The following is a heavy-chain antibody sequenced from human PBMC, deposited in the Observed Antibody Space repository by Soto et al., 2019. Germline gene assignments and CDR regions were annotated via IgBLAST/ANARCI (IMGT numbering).Heavy chain of an antibody. D-gene: IGHD6-13*01. V-gene: IGHV3-21*01. J-gene: IGHJ3*02. CDR3: ARDQGVIAAAADAFDI. Sequence: GGSLRLSCAASGFTFSSYSMNWVRQAPGKGLEWVSSISSSSSYIYYADSVKGRFTISRDNAKNSLYLQMNSLRAEDTAVYYCARDQGVIAAAADAFDIWGQGTMVTVSS. CDR1: GFTFSSYS. CDR2: ISSSSSYI.